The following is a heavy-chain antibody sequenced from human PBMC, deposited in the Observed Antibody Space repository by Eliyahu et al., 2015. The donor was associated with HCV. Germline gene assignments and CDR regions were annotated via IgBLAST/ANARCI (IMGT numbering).Heavy chain of an antibody. Sequence: QVTLRESGPALVKPTQTLTLTRTFSGFXLSTPQMYVSWIRXPPGKALEXLALIGWDDDTYYSTSLQTRLTLSKDTSKNQVVLTVTNMDPVDTATYYCARAPGYGDPYYSYGMDVWGQGTTVTVSS. D-gene: IGHD4-17*01. J-gene: IGHJ6*02. CDR2: IGWDDDT. CDR3: ARAPGYGDPYYSYGMDV. V-gene: IGHV2-70*01. CDR1: GFXLSTPQMY.